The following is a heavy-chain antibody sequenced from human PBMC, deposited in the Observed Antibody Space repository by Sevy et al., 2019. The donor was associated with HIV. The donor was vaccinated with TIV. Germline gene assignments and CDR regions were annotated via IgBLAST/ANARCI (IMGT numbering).Heavy chain of an antibody. CDR2: ISWNSGSI. CDR1: GFTFDDYA. V-gene: IGHV3-9*01. CDR3: AKALKIGAATPYFQH. D-gene: IGHD2-15*01. J-gene: IGHJ1*01. Sequence: GGSLRLSCAASGFTFDDYAMHWVRRAPGKGLEWVSGISWNSGSIGYADSVKGRFTISRDNAKNSLYLQMNSLRAEDTALYYCAKALKIGAATPYFQHWGQGTLVTVSS.